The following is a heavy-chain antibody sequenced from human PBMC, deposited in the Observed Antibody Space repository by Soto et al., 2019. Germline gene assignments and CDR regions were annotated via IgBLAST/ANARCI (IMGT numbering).Heavy chain of an antibody. CDR3: AQTGTLQIIYYYYGMDV. D-gene: IGHD1-1*01. CDR1: GGTFSSYA. Sequence: QVQLVQSGAEVKKPGSSVKVSCKASGGTFSSYAISWVRQAPGQGLEWMGGIIPIFGTANYAQKFQGRVTISADESTSTAYMELSSLRSEDTAVYYCAQTGTLQIIYYYYGMDVWGQGTTVTVSS. J-gene: IGHJ6*02. V-gene: IGHV1-69*01. CDR2: IIPIFGTA.